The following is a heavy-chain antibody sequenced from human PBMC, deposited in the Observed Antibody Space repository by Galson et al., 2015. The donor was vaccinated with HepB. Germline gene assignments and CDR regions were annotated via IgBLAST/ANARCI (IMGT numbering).Heavy chain of an antibody. Sequence: SVKVSCKASGYTFTSYGLSWVRQAPGQGLEWMGWVSAYNDNVHYAQKFQDSVTMTTDTSTNTAYLELRSLRPDDTAVYYCARYDFWSGYSHSFYCYYMDVWGTGTTVTVSS. CDR1: GYTFTSYG. CDR3: ARYDFWSGYSHSFYCYYMDV. D-gene: IGHD3-3*01. J-gene: IGHJ6*03. CDR2: VSAYNDNV. V-gene: IGHV1-18*01.